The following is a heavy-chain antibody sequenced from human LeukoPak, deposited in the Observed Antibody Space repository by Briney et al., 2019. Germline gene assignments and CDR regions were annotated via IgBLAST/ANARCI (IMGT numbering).Heavy chain of an antibody. J-gene: IGHJ4*02. CDR1: GFPFSTYA. CDR3: AKDVYGDYGGLDY. V-gene: IGHV3-23*01. CDR2: IRGSDGST. Sequence: GGSLRLSCAASGFPFSTYAMSWVRQAPGEGLEWVSSIRGSDGSTYYADSVKGRFAISRDNSKNTLYLQMNSLRAEDTAVYYCAKDVYGDYGGLDYWGQGTLVTVSS. D-gene: IGHD4-17*01.